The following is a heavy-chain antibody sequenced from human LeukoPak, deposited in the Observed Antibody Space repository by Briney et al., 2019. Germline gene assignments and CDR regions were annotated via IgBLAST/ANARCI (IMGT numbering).Heavy chain of an antibody. Sequence: GGSLRLSCAASGLTFSSDSMNWVRQAPGKGLEWVSSISSSSSHIYYADSVKGRFTISRDNAKNSLYLQMNSLRAEDTAVYYCTSNPPGIARDGAEYFQHWGQGTLVTVSS. V-gene: IGHV3-21*01. J-gene: IGHJ1*01. CDR1: GLTFSSDS. CDR2: ISSSSSHI. CDR3: TSNPPGIARDGAEYFQH. D-gene: IGHD6-13*01.